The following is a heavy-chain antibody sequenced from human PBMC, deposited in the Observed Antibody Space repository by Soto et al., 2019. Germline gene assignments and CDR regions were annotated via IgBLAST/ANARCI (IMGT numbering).Heavy chain of an antibody. CDR2: ISSSGSTI. J-gene: IGHJ4*02. CDR1: GVTFSSYE. V-gene: IGHV3-48*03. Sequence: GGSLRLSGAASGVTFSSYEMNWVRQAPGKGLEWVSYISSSGSTIYYADSVKGRFTISRDNAKNSLYLQMNSLRAEDTAVYYCARDFLHYYDSRLDYWGQGTLVTAPQ. CDR3: ARDFLHYYDSRLDY. D-gene: IGHD3-22*01.